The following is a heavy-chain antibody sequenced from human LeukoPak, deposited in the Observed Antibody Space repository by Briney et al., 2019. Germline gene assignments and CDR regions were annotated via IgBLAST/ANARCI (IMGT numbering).Heavy chain of an antibody. V-gene: IGHV4-59*12. CDR1: GGSISSYY. J-gene: IGHJ4*02. Sequence: SETLSLTCTVSGGSISSYYWSWIRQPPGKGLEWIGYIYYSGSTNYNPSLKSRVTISVDTSKNQFSLKLSSVTAADTAVYYCARGKYQLPEFDYWGQGTLVTVSS. CDR2: IYYSGST. CDR3: ARGKYQLPEFDY. D-gene: IGHD2-2*01.